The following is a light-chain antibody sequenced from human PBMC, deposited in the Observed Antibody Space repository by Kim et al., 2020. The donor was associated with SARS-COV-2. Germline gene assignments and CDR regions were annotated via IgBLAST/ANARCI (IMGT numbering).Light chain of an antibody. CDR1: SSDVGAYNY. J-gene: IGLJ2*01. Sequence: GESVTSSCTGTSSDVGAYNYISWYLQHPGEAPKLIIYEVSKRPSGVPDRFFGSKSGNTASLTVSGLQAEDEADYYCSSYAGSNNVIFGGGTKLTVL. V-gene: IGLV2-8*03. CDR3: SSYAGSNNVI. CDR2: EVS.